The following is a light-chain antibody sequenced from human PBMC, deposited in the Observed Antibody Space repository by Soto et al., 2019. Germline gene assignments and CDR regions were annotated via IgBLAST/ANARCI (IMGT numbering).Light chain of an antibody. CDR3: QKYGSSPIT. CDR1: QSVSSSY. Sequence: LKPSPGTRSFSPGERATLSCLASQSVSSSYLAWYQQKPGQAPRILIYGESSRATGITDRFSGSGSGTDFTLTIRRMENEDFAVYYCQKYGSSPITCGKGTRLEIK. CDR2: GES. J-gene: IGKJ5*01. V-gene: IGKV3-20*01.